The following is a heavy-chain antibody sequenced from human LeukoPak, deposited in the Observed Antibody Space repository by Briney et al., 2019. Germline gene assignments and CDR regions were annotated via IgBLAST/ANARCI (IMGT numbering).Heavy chain of an antibody. CDR2: INPNSGGT. CDR3: ARDPMGYSGYVGWFDP. D-gene: IGHD5-12*01. CDR1: GYTFTGYY. V-gene: IGHV1-2*04. Sequence: GASVKVSCKASGYTFTGYYMHWVRQAPGQGLEWMGWINPNSGGTNYAQKFQGWVTMTRDTSISTAYMELSRLRSDDTAVYYCARDPMGYSGYVGWFDPWGQGTLVTVSS. J-gene: IGHJ5*02.